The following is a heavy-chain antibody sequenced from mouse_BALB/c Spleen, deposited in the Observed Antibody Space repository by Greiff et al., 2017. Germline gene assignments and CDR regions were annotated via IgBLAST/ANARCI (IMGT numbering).Heavy chain of an antibody. CDR3: ARDTTVVATDYAMDY. V-gene: IGHV1-54*01. D-gene: IGHD1-1*01. CDR2: INPGSGGT. CDR1: GYAFNNYL. Sequence: QVQLQESGAELVRPGTLVKVSCKASGYAFNNYLIEWVKQRPGQGLEWIGVINPGSGGTNYSEKFKGKATLTADKSSSTAYMQLSSLTSDDSAVYFCARDTTVVATDYAMDYWGQGTSVTVSS. J-gene: IGHJ4*01.